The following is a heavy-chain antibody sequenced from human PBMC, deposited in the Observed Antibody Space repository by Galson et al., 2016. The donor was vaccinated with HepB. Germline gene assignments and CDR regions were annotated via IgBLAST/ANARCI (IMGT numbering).Heavy chain of an antibody. V-gene: IGHV3-48*01. Sequence: SLRLSCAASGFTFSRYSMNWVRQAPGKGLEWVSYISSSSSTIYYADSVQGRFTIARDNAKNSLYLQVNSLRAEDTAVYYCARDATSVLQPGYGMDVWGKGTTVTVSS. CDR3: ARDATSVLQPGYGMDV. J-gene: IGHJ6*04. CDR1: GFTFSRYS. D-gene: IGHD2-15*01. CDR2: ISSSSSTI.